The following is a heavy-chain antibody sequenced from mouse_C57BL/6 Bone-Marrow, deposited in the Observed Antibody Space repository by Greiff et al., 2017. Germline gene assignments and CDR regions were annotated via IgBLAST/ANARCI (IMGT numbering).Heavy chain of an antibody. Sequence: VQLQQSGAELARPGASVKMSCKASGYTFTSYTMHWVKQRPGQGLERIGYINPSSGYTKYNQKFKDKATLTADKSSSTAYMQLRSLTSEDSAVYDCAITTVVAFAYWGQGTTLTVSS. V-gene: IGHV1-4*01. D-gene: IGHD1-1*01. CDR3: AITTVVAFAY. J-gene: IGHJ2*01. CDR1: GYTFTSYT. CDR2: INPSSGYT.